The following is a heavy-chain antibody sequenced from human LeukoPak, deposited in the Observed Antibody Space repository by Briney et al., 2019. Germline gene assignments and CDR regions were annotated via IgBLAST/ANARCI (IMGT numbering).Heavy chain of an antibody. J-gene: IGHJ4*02. V-gene: IGHV1-8*01. CDR1: GYTFTSYD. CDR2: MNPNSGNT. CDR3: ARGVYTGYSSSYDY. D-gene: IGHD6-13*01. Sequence: ASVKVSCKASGYTFTSYDINWVRQATGQGLEWMGWMNPNSGNTGYAQKFQGRVTMTRNTSISTAYMGLSSLRSEDTAVYYCARGVYTGYSSSYDYWGQGTLVAVSS.